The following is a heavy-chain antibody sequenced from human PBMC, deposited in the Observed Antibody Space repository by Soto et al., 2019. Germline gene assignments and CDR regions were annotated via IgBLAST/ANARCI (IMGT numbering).Heavy chain of an antibody. D-gene: IGHD3-3*01. Sequence: GLEWMGWISAYNGNTNYAQKLQGRVTMTTDTSTSTAYMELRSLRSEDTAVYYCARDSGLVTIFGVVRDPYGMDVWGQGTTVSVSS. CDR3: ARDSGLVTIFGVVRDPYGMDV. V-gene: IGHV1-18*01. CDR2: ISAYNGNT. J-gene: IGHJ6*02.